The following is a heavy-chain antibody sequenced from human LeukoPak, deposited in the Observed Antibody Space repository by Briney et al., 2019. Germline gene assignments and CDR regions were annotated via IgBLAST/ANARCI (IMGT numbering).Heavy chain of an antibody. J-gene: IGHJ6*03. Sequence: PSETLSLTCAVYGGSFSGYYWSWIRQSPGKGLEWIGEIDHSGRTRYNPSLKSRVTISVDTSKNQFSLNLSSVTAADTAVYYCARGEYTYFYDSSGSYPNYYYYYMDVRGKGTTVTVSS. D-gene: IGHD3-22*01. V-gene: IGHV4-34*01. CDR1: GGSFSGYY. CDR2: IDHSGRT. CDR3: ARGEYTYFYDSSGSYPNYYYYYMDV.